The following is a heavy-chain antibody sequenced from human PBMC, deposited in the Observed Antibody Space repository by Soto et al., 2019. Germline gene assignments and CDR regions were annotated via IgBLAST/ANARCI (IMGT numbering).Heavy chain of an antibody. J-gene: IGHJ4*02. V-gene: IGHV3-23*01. CDR1: GFTFSSYA. D-gene: IGHD3-22*01. CDR2: ISGSGGST. Sequence: GSLRLSCAASGFTFSSYAMSWVRQAPGKGLEWVSAISGSGGSTYYADSVKGRFTISRDNSKNTLYLQMNSLRAEDTAVYYCASRYTYYYDSSGPSGFDYWGQGTLVTVSS. CDR3: ASRYTYYYDSSGPSGFDY.